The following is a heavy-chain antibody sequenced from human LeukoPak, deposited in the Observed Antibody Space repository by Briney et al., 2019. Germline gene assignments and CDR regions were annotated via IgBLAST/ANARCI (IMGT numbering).Heavy chain of an antibody. CDR2: VSRRGAT. J-gene: IGHJ3*01. Sequence: PSETLSLTCSVSGASINGFFWNWVRQTPEKGLEWIGYVSRRGATTSNPTLKSRVSITIDTSKSQISLTMTSVTAADSALYYCARDRRGSFYTFDLRGPGT. CDR1: GASINGFF. D-gene: IGHD1-26*01. V-gene: IGHV4-59*01. CDR3: ARDRRGSFYTFDL.